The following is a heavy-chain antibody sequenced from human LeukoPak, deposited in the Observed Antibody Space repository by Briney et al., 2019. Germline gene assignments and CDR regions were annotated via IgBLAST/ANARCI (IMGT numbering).Heavy chain of an antibody. J-gene: IGHJ6*04. CDR1: GGSFSGYY. Sequence: PSETLSLTCAVYGGSFSGYYWSWLRQPPGKGLEWIGEINHSGSTNYNPSRKSRVTITVDTSKNRFSLKLSSVTAADTAVYYCARGLEVVVAATFHYGMDVWGKGTTVTVSS. CDR3: ARGLEVVVAATFHYGMDV. CDR2: INHSGST. V-gene: IGHV4-34*01. D-gene: IGHD2-15*01.